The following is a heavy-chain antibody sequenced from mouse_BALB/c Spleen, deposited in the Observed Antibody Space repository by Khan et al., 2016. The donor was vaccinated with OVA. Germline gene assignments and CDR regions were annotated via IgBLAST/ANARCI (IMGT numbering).Heavy chain of an antibody. CDR3: ARNYDYDEGLAY. CDR1: GFSLTSYG. J-gene: IGHJ3*01. Sequence: VKLQESGPGLVQPSQSLSITCTVSGFSLTSYGVHWVRQSPGKGLEWLGVIWSGGSIDYSAAFISRLSISKDNSKSQVFFKMNSLQANDTAIYYCARNYDYDEGLAYWGQGTLVTVSA. V-gene: IGHV2-2*02. CDR2: IWSGGSI. D-gene: IGHD2-4*01.